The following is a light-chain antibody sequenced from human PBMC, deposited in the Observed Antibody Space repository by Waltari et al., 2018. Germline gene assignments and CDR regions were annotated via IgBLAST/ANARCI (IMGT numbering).Light chain of an antibody. CDR2: DDR. J-gene: IGLJ3*02. Sequence: SYVLTQPTSVSVAPGKTARITCGGNNIGRKSVTWYQQKTGQSPVLVVYDDRDRPSGIPARFSGSNSGNTATLTISRVEAGDEADYYCQVWDSSSDHRVFGGGTKLTVL. CDR1: NIGRKS. V-gene: IGLV3-21*03. CDR3: QVWDSSSDHRV.